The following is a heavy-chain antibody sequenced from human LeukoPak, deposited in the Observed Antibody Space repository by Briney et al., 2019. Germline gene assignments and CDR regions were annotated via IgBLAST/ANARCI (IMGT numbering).Heavy chain of an antibody. V-gene: IGHV1-8*01. CDR3: AREAYCGGDCYSRGDDAFDI. D-gene: IGHD2-21*02. Sequence: GASVKVSCKASGYTFTSYDINWVRQATGQGLEWMGWMNPNSGNTGYAQKFQGRVTMTRNTSISTAYMELSSLRSEDTAVYYCAREAYCGGDCYSRGDDAFDIWGQGTMVTVSS. J-gene: IGHJ3*02. CDR1: GYTFTSYD. CDR2: MNPNSGNT.